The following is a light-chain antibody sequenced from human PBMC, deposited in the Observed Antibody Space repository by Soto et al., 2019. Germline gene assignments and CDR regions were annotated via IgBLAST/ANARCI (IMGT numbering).Light chain of an antibody. Sequence: EIVMTQSPATLSVSPGERATLSCMASRNVGSKLAWYMQKPGQSPRLLIYGASSRATGIPDRFSGSGSGTDFTLTISRLEPEDFAVYYCQQYGSSPRTFGQGTKV. CDR1: RNVGSK. V-gene: IGKV3-20*01. J-gene: IGKJ1*01. CDR3: QQYGSSPRT. CDR2: GAS.